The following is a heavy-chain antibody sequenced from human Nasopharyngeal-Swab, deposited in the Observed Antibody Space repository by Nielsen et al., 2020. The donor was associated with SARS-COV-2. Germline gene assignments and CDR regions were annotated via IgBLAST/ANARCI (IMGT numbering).Heavy chain of an antibody. Sequence: SETLSLTCAVFGGSVNTHAWWSWVRQAPGKGLEWIGEVYHSRATNYNPSLRSRVTLSMDKSRNQFSLKMTAVTAADTAVYFCARGNLVVVPSPILGLGPFFYSFYLDVWGKGATVIVSS. CDR3: ARGNLVVVPSPILGLGPFFYSFYLDV. D-gene: IGHD2-2*02. CDR2: VYHSRAT. CDR1: GGSVNTHAW. J-gene: IGHJ6*03. V-gene: IGHV4-4*02.